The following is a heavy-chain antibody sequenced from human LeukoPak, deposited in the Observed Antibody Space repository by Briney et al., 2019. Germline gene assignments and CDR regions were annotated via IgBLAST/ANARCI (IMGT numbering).Heavy chain of an antibody. CDR2: INPSGGST. V-gene: IGHV1-46*01. CDR1: GYTFSDYY. D-gene: IGHD2/OR15-2a*01. Sequence: ASVKVSCKASGYTFSDYYMYWVRQAPGQGLEWMGVINPSGGSTRYAQKFQGRVTMPRDMSTSTVDMELSSLRSEDTAVYYCARDGCSSTTNCDENNWFDPWGQGTLVIVSS. J-gene: IGHJ5*02. CDR3: ARDGCSSTTNCDENNWFDP.